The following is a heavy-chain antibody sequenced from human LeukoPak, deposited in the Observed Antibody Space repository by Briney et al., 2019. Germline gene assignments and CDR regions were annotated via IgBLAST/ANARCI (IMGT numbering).Heavy chain of an antibody. CDR2: ISYDGSNK. V-gene: IGHV3-30-3*01. Sequence: PGGSLRLSCAASGFTFSSYAMHWVRQAPGKGLEWVAVISYDGSNKYYADSVKGRFTISRDNSKNTLYLQMNSLRAEDTAVYYCVRGGDCGGDCADYYFDYWGQGTLVTVSS. CDR1: GFTFSSYA. D-gene: IGHD2-21*02. CDR3: VRGGDCGGDCADYYFDY. J-gene: IGHJ4*02.